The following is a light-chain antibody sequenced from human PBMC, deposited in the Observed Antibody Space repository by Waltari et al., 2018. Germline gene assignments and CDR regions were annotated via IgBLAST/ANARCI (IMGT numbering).Light chain of an antibody. CDR3: QQYYSSPLT. CDR2: WAS. CDR1: QSVFHTNNKNY. Sequence: DIVLTQSPDSLAVSLGERATISCRSSQSVFHTNNKNYLAWYQQKPGQTPRLLFYWASTRESGVPDRFSGSGSGTDFTLAISSLQAEDVATYFCQQYYSSPLTFGGGTKVEFK. V-gene: IGKV4-1*01. J-gene: IGKJ4*01.